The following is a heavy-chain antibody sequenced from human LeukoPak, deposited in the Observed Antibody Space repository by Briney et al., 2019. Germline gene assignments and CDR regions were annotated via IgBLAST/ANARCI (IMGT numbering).Heavy chain of an antibody. J-gene: IGHJ6*04. CDR3: ARVDDIVVVPAAMGVRSGAYYYYGMDV. Sequence: GASVTVSCKASGGTFSSYAISWVRQAPGQGLEWMGGSIPIFGTANYAQKFQGRVTITADESTSTAYMELSSLRSEDTAVYYCARVDDIVVVPAAMGVRSGAYYYYGMDVWGKGTTATVSS. V-gene: IGHV1-69*13. CDR2: SIPIFGTA. CDR1: GGTFSSYA. D-gene: IGHD2-2*01.